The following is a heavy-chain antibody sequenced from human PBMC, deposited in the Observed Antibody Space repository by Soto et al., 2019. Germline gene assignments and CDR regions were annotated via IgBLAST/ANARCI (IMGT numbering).Heavy chain of an antibody. J-gene: IGHJ6*02. CDR3: ARVLAAAGTLTNYGMDV. CDR1: GGSISSGDYY. D-gene: IGHD6-13*01. CDR2: IYYSGST. Sequence: SETLSLTCTVSGGSISSGDYYWSWIRQPPGKGLEWIGYIYYSGSTYYNPSLKSRVTISVDTSKNQFSLKLSSVTAADTAVYYCARVLAAAGTLTNYGMDVWGQGTTVTVSS. V-gene: IGHV4-30-4*01.